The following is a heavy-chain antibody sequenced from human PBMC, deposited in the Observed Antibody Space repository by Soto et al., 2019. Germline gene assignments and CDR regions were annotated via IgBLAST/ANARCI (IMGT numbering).Heavy chain of an antibody. V-gene: IGHV4-39*01. J-gene: IGHJ5*02. CDR1: GGSISSSYYC. CDR3: ARGQDEVVIGWFDP. D-gene: IGHD2-21*01. CDR2: IYNSGSA. Sequence: SETLSLTCTVSGGSISSSYYCWGWIRQPPGKGLEWIGSIYNSGSAHYNPSLKSRVTISEDTSKNQFSLKLSSVTAADTAVYYCARGQDEVVIGWFDPWGQGSLVTVSS.